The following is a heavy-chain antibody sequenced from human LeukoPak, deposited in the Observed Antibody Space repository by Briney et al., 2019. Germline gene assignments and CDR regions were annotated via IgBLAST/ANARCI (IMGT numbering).Heavy chain of an antibody. D-gene: IGHD3-22*01. CDR1: GYTFTGYY. V-gene: IGHV1-2*06. CDR2: INPNSGGT. J-gene: IGHJ4*02. Sequence: ASVKVSCKASGYTFTGYYMHWVRQATGQGLEWMGRINPNSGGTNYAQKFQGRVTMTTDTSTSTAYMELRSLRSDDTAVYYCFLRSSGYHTWDDYWGQGTLVTVSS. CDR3: FLRSSGYHTWDDY.